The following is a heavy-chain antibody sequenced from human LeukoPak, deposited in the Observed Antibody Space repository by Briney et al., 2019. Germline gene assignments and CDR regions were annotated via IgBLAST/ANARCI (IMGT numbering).Heavy chain of an antibody. CDR3: AREMDAHPRIVV. CDR2: INYSGST. Sequence: ASETLSLTCAVSGGSISSGGYRWTWIRQYPGKGLEWIGYINYSGSTYYNPSLKSRVIISVDTSMNQFSLNLNSVTAADTAVYYCAREMDAHPRIVVWGQGTLVTVSS. D-gene: IGHD2-21*01. J-gene: IGHJ1*01. CDR1: GGSISSGGYR. V-gene: IGHV4-31*11.